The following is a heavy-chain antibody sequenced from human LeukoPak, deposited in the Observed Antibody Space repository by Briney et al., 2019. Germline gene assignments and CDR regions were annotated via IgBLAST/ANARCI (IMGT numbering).Heavy chain of an antibody. D-gene: IGHD6-19*01. J-gene: IGHJ4*02. V-gene: IGHV3-30*18. Sequence: QPGGSLRLSCAASGFAFSSYDMHWVRQAPGKGLEWVAVISYDGSHQYYIDSVKGRFTISRDNSKNRLFLQMNSLGPEDTAVYYCAKDAAVAGLADSWGQGILVTVSS. CDR2: ISYDGSHQ. CDR1: GFAFSSYD. CDR3: AKDAAVAGLADS.